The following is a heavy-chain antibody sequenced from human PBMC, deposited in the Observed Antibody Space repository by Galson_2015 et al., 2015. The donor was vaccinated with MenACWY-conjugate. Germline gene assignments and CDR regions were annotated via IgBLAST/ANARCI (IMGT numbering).Heavy chain of an antibody. CDR2: IREDGSAT. Sequence: SLRLSCAASGFTLSHYWMSWVRQAPGKGLEWVATIREDGSATFHVDSVKDRFTISRDNAQNSLYLQMNSLRADDTAVYYCARPVRNRLTIAVPYYFDHWGQGTLVAVAS. V-gene: IGHV3-7*03. D-gene: IGHD2-21*01. CDR1: GFTLSHYW. J-gene: IGHJ4*02. CDR3: ARPVRNRLTIAVPYYFDH.